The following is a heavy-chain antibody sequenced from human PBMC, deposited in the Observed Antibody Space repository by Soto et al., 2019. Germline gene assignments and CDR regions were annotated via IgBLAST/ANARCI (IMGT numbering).Heavy chain of an antibody. CDR1: GFTFSSYA. CDR2: ISYDGSNK. CDR3: ARARIAVAGPFDY. D-gene: IGHD6-19*01. Sequence: QVQLVESGGGVVQPGRSLRLSCAASGFTFSSYAMHWVRQAPGKGLEWVAVISYDGSNKYYADSVKGRFTISRDNSKNTLYLQMTSLRAEDTAVYYCARARIAVAGPFDYWGQGTLVTVSS. V-gene: IGHV3-30-3*01. J-gene: IGHJ4*02.